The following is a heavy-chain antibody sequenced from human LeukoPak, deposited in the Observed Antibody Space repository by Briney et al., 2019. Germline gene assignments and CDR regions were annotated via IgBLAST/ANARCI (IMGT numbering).Heavy chain of an antibody. CDR3: AREGGIAAAGTLKGNVY. CDR2: INPNSGGT. CDR1: GYTFTGYY. Sequence: ASVKVSCKASGYTFTGYYMHWVRQAPGQGLEWMGWINPNSGGTNYAQKFQGWVTMTRDTSISTAYMELSRLRSDDTAVYYCAREGGIAAAGTLKGNVYWGQGTLVTVSS. D-gene: IGHD6-13*01. J-gene: IGHJ4*02. V-gene: IGHV1-2*04.